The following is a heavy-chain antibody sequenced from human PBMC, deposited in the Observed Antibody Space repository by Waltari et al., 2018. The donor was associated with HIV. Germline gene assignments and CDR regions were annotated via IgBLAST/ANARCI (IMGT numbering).Heavy chain of an antibody. CDR3: ARHLYEGRGVYYDVDLLDN. Sequence: QVQLVESGGGLVKPGGSLRLSCAASGFSFRDYYMTWVRQAPGKGLEVIAFIVSTGRSRKNADSVRGRFSGSRDNGKNALYLQMNSLRVEDTAVYFCARHLYEGRGVYYDVDLLDNWGQGTLVTVSS. J-gene: IGHJ4*02. CDR1: GFSFRDYY. D-gene: IGHD3-3*01. V-gene: IGHV3-11*01. CDR2: IVSTGRSR.